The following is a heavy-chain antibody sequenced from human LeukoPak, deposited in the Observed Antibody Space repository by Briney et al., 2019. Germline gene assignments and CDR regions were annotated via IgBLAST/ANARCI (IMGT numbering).Heavy chain of an antibody. D-gene: IGHD6-19*01. CDR2: INIDGSIT. CDR1: GVTFSSYW. CDR3: AKDQVSGLLDY. Sequence: PGGALRLSCAASGVTFSSYWMDWGRQAPGEGAGLVSRINIDGSITSYADSVKGRFTISRDNSKNTLYLQMNSLRAEDTAVYYCAKDQVSGLLDYWGQGTLVTVSS. V-gene: IGHV3-74*01. J-gene: IGHJ4*02.